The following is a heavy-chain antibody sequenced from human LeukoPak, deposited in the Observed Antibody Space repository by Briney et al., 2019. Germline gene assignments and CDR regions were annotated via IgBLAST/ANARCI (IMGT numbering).Heavy chain of an antibody. V-gene: IGHV1-69*13. CDR1: GGTFSSYA. D-gene: IGHD3-22*01. CDR2: IIPIFGTA. Sequence: ASVKVSCNTSGGTFSSYAISWVRQAPGQGLEWMGGIIPIFGTANYAQKFQGRVTITADESTNTAYMEMSSLRSEDTAVYYCARSGFIYDSSGYSWFDPWGQGTLVTVSS. J-gene: IGHJ5*02. CDR3: ARSGFIYDSSGYSWFDP.